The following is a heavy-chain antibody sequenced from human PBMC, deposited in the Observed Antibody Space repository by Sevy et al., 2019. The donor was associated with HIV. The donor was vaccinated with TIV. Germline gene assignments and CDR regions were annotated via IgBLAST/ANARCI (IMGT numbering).Heavy chain of an antibody. CDR1: GESFSDYY. D-gene: IGHD3-10*01. CDR2: INYTGNT. Sequence: SETLSLTCGVSGESFSDYYWSRIRQPPGKGLEWIGEINYTGNTNDNPSLESRVRLSIDTSRKQFSLRLSSVTAADTAVYYCARVRRMGNQLWKADYWGQGTLVTVSS. J-gene: IGHJ4*02. V-gene: IGHV4-34*01. CDR3: ARVRRMGNQLWKADY.